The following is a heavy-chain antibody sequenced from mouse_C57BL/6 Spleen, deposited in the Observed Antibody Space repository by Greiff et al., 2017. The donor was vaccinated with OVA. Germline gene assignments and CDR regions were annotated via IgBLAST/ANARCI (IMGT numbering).Heavy chain of an antibody. D-gene: IGHD1-1*01. CDR3: ASYYYGSSAY. J-gene: IGHJ3*01. Sequence: EVKLVESGGDLVKPGGSLKLSCAASGFTFSSYGMSWVRQTPDKRLEWVATISSCGSYTYYPDSVKGRFTISRDNAKNTLYLQMSSLKSEDTAMYYCASYYYGSSAYWGQGTLVTVSA. CDR1: GFTFSSYG. V-gene: IGHV5-6*01. CDR2: ISSCGSYT.